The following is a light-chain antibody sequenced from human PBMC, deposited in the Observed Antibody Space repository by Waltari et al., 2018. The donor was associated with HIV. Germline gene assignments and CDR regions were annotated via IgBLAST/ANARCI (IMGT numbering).Light chain of an antibody. CDR3: QAWDRGTAV. J-gene: IGLJ2*01. Sequence: SYELTQPPSVSVSPGQTASITCSGDNLGDKYTCWYQQKPGQSPVLVIYQDNKRPSGIAARVSGSNFGNTATLTISGTQAMDEADYDCQAWDRGTAVFGGGTKLTVL. CDR2: QDN. V-gene: IGLV3-1*01. CDR1: NLGDKY.